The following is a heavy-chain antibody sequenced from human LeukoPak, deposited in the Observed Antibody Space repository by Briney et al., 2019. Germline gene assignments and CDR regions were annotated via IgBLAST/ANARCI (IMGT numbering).Heavy chain of an antibody. CDR2: ISTSSYTI. D-gene: IGHD3-22*01. CDR1: GFTFSSYS. J-gene: IGHJ5*02. Sequence: GGSLRLSCGASGFTFSSYSMNWVRQAPGNGLEWVSYISTSSYTIHYADSVKGRFTISRDNAKNSLYLHMNSLRDDDTAVYYCARDRGTSGYLPWGQGTLVTVSS. CDR3: ARDRGTSGYLP. V-gene: IGHV3-48*02.